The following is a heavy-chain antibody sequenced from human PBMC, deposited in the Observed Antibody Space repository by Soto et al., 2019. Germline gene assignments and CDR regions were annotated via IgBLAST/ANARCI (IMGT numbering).Heavy chain of an antibody. CDR2: IYSGGST. CDR3: ASKVWPLDGMDV. Sequence: EVQLVESGGGLIQPGGSLRLSCAASGFTVSSKYMSWVRQAPGKGLEWVSVIYSGGSTYYADSVKGRFTTSRDNSKNTVYLQMNSLRAEDTAVYYCASKVWPLDGMDVWGQGTTVTVSS. J-gene: IGHJ6*02. D-gene: IGHD3-16*01. CDR1: GFTVSSKY. V-gene: IGHV3-53*01.